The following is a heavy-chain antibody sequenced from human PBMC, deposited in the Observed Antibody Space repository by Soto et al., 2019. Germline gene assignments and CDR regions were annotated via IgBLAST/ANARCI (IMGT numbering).Heavy chain of an antibody. CDR3: ARDGLYSSRWYGVRHAFDI. J-gene: IGHJ3*02. D-gene: IGHD6-13*01. V-gene: IGHV3-11*06. CDR1: GFTFSDYY. CDR2: ISSSSSYT. Sequence: QVQLVESGGGLVQPGGSLRLSCAASGFTFSDYYMSWIRQAPGKGLEWVSYISSSSSYTNYADSVKGRFTISRDNAKNSLYLQMNSLRAEDTAVYYCARDGLYSSRWYGVRHAFDIWGQGTMVTVSS.